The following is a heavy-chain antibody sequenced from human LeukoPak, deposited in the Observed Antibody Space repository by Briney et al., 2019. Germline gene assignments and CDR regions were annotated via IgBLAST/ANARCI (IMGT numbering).Heavy chain of an antibody. CDR3: AREYDY. CDR2: IYHSGST. Sequence: PSETLSLTCTVSGYSISSGYYWGWIRQPPGKGLEWIGSIYHSGSTYYNPSLKSRVTISVDTSKNQFSLTLNSVTAADTAVYYCAREYDYWSLGTLVTVSS. CDR1: GYSISSGYY. V-gene: IGHV4-38-2*02. J-gene: IGHJ4*01.